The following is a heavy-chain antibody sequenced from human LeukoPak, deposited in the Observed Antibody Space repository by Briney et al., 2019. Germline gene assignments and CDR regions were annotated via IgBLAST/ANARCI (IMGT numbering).Heavy chain of an antibody. CDR3: ARMVIAARPGRFDY. V-gene: IGHV4-34*01. CDR1: GGSFSGYY. Sequence: PSETLSLTCAVYGGSFSGYYWSWIRQPPGKGLEWIGEINHSGSTNYNPSLKSRVTISVDTSKNQFSLMLSSVTAADTAVYYCARMVIAARPGRFDYWGQGTLVTVSS. D-gene: IGHD6-6*01. CDR2: INHSGST. J-gene: IGHJ4*02.